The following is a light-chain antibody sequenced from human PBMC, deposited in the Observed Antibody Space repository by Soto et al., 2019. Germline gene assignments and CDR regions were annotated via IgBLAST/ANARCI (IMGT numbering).Light chain of an antibody. CDR3: HQRKSWPRT. V-gene: IGKV3-11*01. CDR1: QTVSNK. Sequence: EIVLTQSPATLSSSPGERATLSCRASQTVSNKLAWYQHKPGQAPRLLIYDTSNRATDIPARFSGSGSGTDFTLTISSLEPEDFAVYYCHQRKSWPRTFGQGTKVDI. CDR2: DTS. J-gene: IGKJ1*01.